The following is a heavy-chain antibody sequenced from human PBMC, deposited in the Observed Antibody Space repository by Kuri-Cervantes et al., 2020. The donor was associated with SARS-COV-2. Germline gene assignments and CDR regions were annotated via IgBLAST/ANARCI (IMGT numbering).Heavy chain of an antibody. CDR2: ISYDGSNK. V-gene: IGHV3-30-3*01. J-gene: IGHJ4*02. CDR3: ARDRVGVHDS. Sequence: GESLKISCAASGFTFSRYAMHWVRQAPGKGLEWVAVISYDGSNKDYTASGKGRFTISRDNSQNTLYLQMKGLRTEDTALYYCARDRVGVHDSWGQGTLVTVSS. D-gene: IGHD2-21*01. CDR1: GFTFSRYA.